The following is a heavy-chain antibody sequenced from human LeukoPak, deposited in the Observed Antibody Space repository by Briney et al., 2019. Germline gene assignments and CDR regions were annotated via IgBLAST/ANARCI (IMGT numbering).Heavy chain of an antibody. Sequence: GGSLRLSCAGSGFTFSNYAMSWVRQAPGKGMKWVSAISGSGGSTYYADSVKGRFTISRDNSKNTLYLQMNSLRAEDTAVYYCAKGDHIVVVIAIPDYWGQGTLVTVSS. CDR2: ISGSGGST. CDR1: GFTFSNYA. D-gene: IGHD2-21*01. CDR3: AKGDHIVVVIAIPDY. V-gene: IGHV3-23*01. J-gene: IGHJ4*02.